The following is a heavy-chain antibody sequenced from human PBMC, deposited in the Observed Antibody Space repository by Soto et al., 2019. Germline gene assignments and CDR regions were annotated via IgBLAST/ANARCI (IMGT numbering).Heavy chain of an antibody. CDR3: ARLAAGPNWFDP. V-gene: IGHV4-39*01. CDR1: GGSISSSSYY. J-gene: IGHJ5*02. D-gene: IGHD6-13*01. CDR2: SYYSGST. Sequence: QLQLQESGPGLVKPSETLSLTCTVSGGSISSSSYYWGWIRQPPGKGLEWIGSSYYSGSTYYNPSLKSRVTISVDTSKNQFSLKLSSVTAADTAVYYCARLAAGPNWFDPWGQGTLVTVSS.